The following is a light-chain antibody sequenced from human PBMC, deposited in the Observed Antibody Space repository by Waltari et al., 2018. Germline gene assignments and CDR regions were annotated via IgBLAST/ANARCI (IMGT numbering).Light chain of an antibody. J-gene: IGKJ2*01. CDR1: QSISTY. CDR3: QQSYSTPNT. Sequence: DIQMTQSPSSLSASVGNRVTITCRASQSISTYLYWYQQKPGKAPKLLIYAASTLQSGVPSRFSGSGSGTDFTLTISSLLPEDFATYYCQQSYSTPNTFGQGTKLEIK. CDR2: AAS. V-gene: IGKV1-39*01.